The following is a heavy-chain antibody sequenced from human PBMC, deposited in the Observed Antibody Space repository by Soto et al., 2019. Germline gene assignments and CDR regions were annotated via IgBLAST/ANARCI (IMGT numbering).Heavy chain of an antibody. Sequence: EVQLLESGGGLVQPGGSLRLSCAASGFTFSRYAMSWVRQAPGKGLEWVSAISGSGGSTYYADSVKGRFTISRDNSKNTLYLQMNSPRAEDTAVYYCSKGGDYGSGFFDPWGQGTLVTVSS. V-gene: IGHV3-23*01. CDR2: ISGSGGST. CDR1: GFTFSRYA. CDR3: SKGGDYGSGFFDP. D-gene: IGHD3-10*01. J-gene: IGHJ5*02.